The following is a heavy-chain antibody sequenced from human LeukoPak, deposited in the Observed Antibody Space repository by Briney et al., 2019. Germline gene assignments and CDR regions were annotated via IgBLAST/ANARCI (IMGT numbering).Heavy chain of an antibody. Sequence: PSETLSLTCTVSGGSISSYYWSWIRQPPGKGLEWIGYIYYSGSTNYNPSLKSRVTISVDTSKNQFSLKLSSVTAADTAVYYCARARRIAVAMGYYFDYWGQGTLVTVSS. J-gene: IGHJ4*02. CDR1: GGSISSYY. CDR3: ARARRIAVAMGYYFDY. CDR2: IYYSGST. D-gene: IGHD6-19*01. V-gene: IGHV4-59*01.